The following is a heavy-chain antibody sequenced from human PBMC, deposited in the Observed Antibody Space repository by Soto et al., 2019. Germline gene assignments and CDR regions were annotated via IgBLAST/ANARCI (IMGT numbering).Heavy chain of an antibody. Sequence: QVHLQESGPGLVEPSQTLSLTCTVSGDSISSGDYYWSWIRQSPDKGLEWIGYTYHSGRTYYKPYLKSRVTISADTSKNQFSLKLSSVTAADTAVYYCARRHYYDSSGYADALDIWGQGISVTVSS. J-gene: IGHJ3*02. D-gene: IGHD3-22*01. V-gene: IGHV4-30-4*01. CDR1: GDSISSGDYY. CDR3: ARRHYYDSSGYADALDI. CDR2: TYHSGRT.